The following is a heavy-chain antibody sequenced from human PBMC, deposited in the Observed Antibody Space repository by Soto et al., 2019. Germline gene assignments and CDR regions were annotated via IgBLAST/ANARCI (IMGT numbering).Heavy chain of an antibody. D-gene: IGHD3-3*01. V-gene: IGHV2-5*02. J-gene: IGHJ6*02. Sequence: KESGPTLVKPTQTLTLTCTFSGFSLSTSGVGVGWIRQPPGKALECLALIYWDDDKRYSPSLKSRLTITKDTSKNQVVLTMTNMDPVDTATYYCAHRRPYSGFLCGPHYGMHVWGQGTTVTVSS. CDR3: AHRRPYSGFLCGPHYGMHV. CDR2: IYWDDDK. CDR1: GFSLSTSGVG.